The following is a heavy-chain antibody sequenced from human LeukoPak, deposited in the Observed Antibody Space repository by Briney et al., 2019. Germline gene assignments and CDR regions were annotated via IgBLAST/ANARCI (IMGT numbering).Heavy chain of an antibody. V-gene: IGHV1-18*01. D-gene: IGHD1-1*01. CDR3: TRDWNDDLQRNYYYGMDV. J-gene: IGHJ6*02. CDR1: GYTFTSYG. CDR2: ISAYNGNT. Sequence: GASVKVSCKASGYTFTSYGISWVRQAPGQGLEWMGWISAYNGNTNYAQKLQGRVTMTTDTSTSTAYMELRSLRSDDTAVYYCTRDWNDDLQRNYYYGMDVWGQGTTVTVSS.